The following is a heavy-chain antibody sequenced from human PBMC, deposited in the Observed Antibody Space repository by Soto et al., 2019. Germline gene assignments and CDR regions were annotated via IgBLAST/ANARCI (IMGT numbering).Heavy chain of an antibody. Sequence: GASVKVSFKASGYTFTSYGISWVRQAPGQGLEWMGWISAYNGNTNYAQKLQGRVTMTTDTSTSTAYMELRSLRSDDTAVYYCARGITIFGVVPDAFDIWGQGTMVTVSS. CDR2: ISAYNGNT. CDR3: ARGITIFGVVPDAFDI. D-gene: IGHD3-3*01. V-gene: IGHV1-18*01. CDR1: GYTFTSYG. J-gene: IGHJ3*02.